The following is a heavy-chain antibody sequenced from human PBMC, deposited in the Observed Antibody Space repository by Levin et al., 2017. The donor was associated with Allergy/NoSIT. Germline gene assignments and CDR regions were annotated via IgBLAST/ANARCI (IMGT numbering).Heavy chain of an antibody. CDR1: GDSITEYY. Sequence: LSLTCSVSGDSITEYYWSWIRQPAGKGLEWLFLFPPLFSSPSHPSLRSRVSMSLDTSKNQIFLILNSVTAADTAVYFCARDPLLAPRYFDLWGRGTLVTVSS. V-gene: IGHV4-4*07. J-gene: IGHJ2*01. CDR3: ARDPLLAPRYFDL. CDR2: FPPLFSS.